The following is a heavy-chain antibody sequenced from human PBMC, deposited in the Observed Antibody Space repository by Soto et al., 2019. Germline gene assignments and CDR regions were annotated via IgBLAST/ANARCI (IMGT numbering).Heavy chain of an antibody. CDR1: GYSLTGYG. D-gene: IGHD4-17*01. V-gene: IGHV1-18*01. CDR3: ARGALYGVAAPDY. Sequence: GFPVKVSWKASGYSLTGYGISWGRQAPGQGLEWMGWISAYNGNTNYAQKLQGRVTMTTDTSTSTAYMELRSLRSDDTAVYYCARGALYGVAAPDYWGQGTLVTVSS. CDR2: ISAYNGNT. J-gene: IGHJ4*02.